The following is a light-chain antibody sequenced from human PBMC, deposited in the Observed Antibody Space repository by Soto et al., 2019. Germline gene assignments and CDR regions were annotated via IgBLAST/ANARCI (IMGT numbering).Light chain of an antibody. CDR2: EVS. CDR1: SSDVGSYNR. J-gene: IGLJ3*02. V-gene: IGLV2-18*02. Sequence: QSALTQPPSVSGSPGQSVTISCTGTSSDVGSYNRVSWYQQPPGTAPKLMIYEVSNRPSGVPDRFSGSKSGNTASLTISGLQAEDEADYYCSSYTRSSTLGVFGGGTKLTVL. CDR3: SSYTRSSTLGV.